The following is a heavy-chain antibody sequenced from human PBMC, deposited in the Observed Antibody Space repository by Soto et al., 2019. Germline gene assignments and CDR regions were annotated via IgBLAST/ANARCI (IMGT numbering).Heavy chain of an antibody. CDR3: ANCPPSTLPNEYYYYCMDV. D-gene: IGHD1-1*01. CDR2: ISSDGSNK. J-gene: IGHJ6*02. V-gene: IGHV3-30*18. Sequence: GGSLRLSCAASGFTFSSYGMHGVRQAPGKGLEWVAVISSDGSNKYYADSVKGRFTISRDSSKDTLYLQMNSLRAEDTAVYYCANCPPSTLPNEYYYYCMDVWGQGTTVTVAS. CDR1: GFTFSSYG.